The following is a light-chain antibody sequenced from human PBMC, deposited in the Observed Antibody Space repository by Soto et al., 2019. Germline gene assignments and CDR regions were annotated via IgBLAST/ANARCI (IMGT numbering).Light chain of an antibody. CDR3: QQYKHLFT. V-gene: IGKV1-33*01. Sequence: DIQMTQSPSSLSASVGDRVTITCQASQDISNYLNWYQQKPGKAPKLLIYDASNLETGAPSRFSGSGSGTDFTFTITILQPEDMATYYCQQYKHLFTFGQGTRLEIK. CDR2: DAS. J-gene: IGKJ5*01. CDR1: QDISNY.